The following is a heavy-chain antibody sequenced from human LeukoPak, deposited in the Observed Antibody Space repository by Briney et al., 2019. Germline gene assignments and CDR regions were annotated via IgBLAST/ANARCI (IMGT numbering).Heavy chain of an antibody. CDR2: INTNTGNP. V-gene: IGHV7-4-1*02. Sequence: ASVKVSCKASGYTFTSYAMNWVRQAPGQGLEWMGWINTNTGNPTYAQGFTGRFVFSLDTSVSTAYLQISSLKAEDTAVYYCARSEGLAAAADFYYYYMDVWGKGTTVTVSS. CDR3: ARSEGLAAAADFYYYYMDV. D-gene: IGHD6-13*01. CDR1: GYTFTSYA. J-gene: IGHJ6*03.